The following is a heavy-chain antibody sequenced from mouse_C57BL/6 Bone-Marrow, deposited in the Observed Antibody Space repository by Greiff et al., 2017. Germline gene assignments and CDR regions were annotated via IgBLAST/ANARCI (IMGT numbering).Heavy chain of an antibody. D-gene: IGHD2-1*01. Sequence: VQLQQSGAELVRPGTSVKVSCKASGYAFTNYLIEWVKQRPGQGLEWIGVINPGSGGTNYNEKFKGKATLTADKSSSTAYLQLSSLTSEDSAVYFCARGGNYERKLAYWGQGTLVTVSA. CDR2: INPGSGGT. J-gene: IGHJ3*01. CDR3: ARGGNYERKLAY. CDR1: GYAFTNYL. V-gene: IGHV1-54*01.